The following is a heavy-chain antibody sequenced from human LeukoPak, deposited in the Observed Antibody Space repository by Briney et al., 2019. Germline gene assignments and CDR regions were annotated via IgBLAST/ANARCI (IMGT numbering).Heavy chain of an antibody. Sequence: ASVKVSCKASGYTFTTYDLNWVRQAPGQGLEWMGWINPNNGDTNFAQKFQGRVTMTRDTSISTVYMELSRLRSDDTAVYYCAKEGSSGWVPNYWGQGTLVTVSS. D-gene: IGHD6-19*01. J-gene: IGHJ4*02. CDR3: AKEGSSGWVPNY. V-gene: IGHV1-2*02. CDR1: GYTFTTYD. CDR2: INPNNGDT.